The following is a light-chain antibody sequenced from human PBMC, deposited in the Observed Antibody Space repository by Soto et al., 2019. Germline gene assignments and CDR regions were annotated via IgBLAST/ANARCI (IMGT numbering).Light chain of an antibody. CDR2: DVS. J-gene: IGLJ3*02. V-gene: IGLV2-14*01. CDR3: SSYTSSSTRV. Sequence: QSALTQPASVSGSPGQSITISCTGTSSDVGSYNYVSWYQQHPGKAPKLMIYDVSKRPSGVSNRVSGSKSGNTASLTISGLQAEDEADYYCSSYTSSSTRVFGGGTKLTVL. CDR1: SSDVGSYNY.